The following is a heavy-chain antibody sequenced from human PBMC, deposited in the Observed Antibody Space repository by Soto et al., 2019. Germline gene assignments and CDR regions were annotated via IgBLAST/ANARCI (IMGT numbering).Heavy chain of an antibody. Sequence: PGGSLRLSCAASGFTFSSYSMNWVRQAPGKGLEWVSSISSSSSYIYYADSVKGRFTISRDNAKNSLYLQMNSLRAEDTAVYYCARGVHGAAAGTRYFDYWGQGTLVTVSS. J-gene: IGHJ4*02. V-gene: IGHV3-21*01. CDR2: ISSSSSYI. CDR1: GFTFSSYS. D-gene: IGHD6-13*01. CDR3: ARGVHGAAAGTRYFDY.